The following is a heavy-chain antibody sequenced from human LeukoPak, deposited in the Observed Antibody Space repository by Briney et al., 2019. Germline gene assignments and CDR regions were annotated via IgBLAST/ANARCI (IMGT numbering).Heavy chain of an antibody. CDR3: ARHSVEYCSGGSCYSTDY. V-gene: IGHV4-34*01. CDR1: GGSFSGYY. CDR2: INHSGST. D-gene: IGHD2-15*01. Sequence: SETLSLTCAVYGGSFSGYYWSWIRQPPGKGLEWIGEINHSGSTNYNPSLKSRVTISVDTSKNQFSLKLSSVTAADTAVYYCARHSVEYCSGGSCYSTDYWGQGTLVTVSS. J-gene: IGHJ4*02.